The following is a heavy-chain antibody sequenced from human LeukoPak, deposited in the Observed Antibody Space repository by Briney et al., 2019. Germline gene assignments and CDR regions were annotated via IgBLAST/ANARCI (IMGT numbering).Heavy chain of an antibody. CDR2: ILKDGVEK. CDR1: GFTFSTSW. J-gene: IGHJ6*03. V-gene: IGHV3-7*01. Sequence: GGSLRLSCAASGFTFSTSWMSWVRQAPGKGLEWVANILKDGVEKNYADSVKGRFTISRDNTKNSVYLQMNSLRGEETAVYYCARTIFGVDSIDSFTYYYFYYMDVWGKGTTVTVSS. CDR3: ARTIFGVDSIDSFTYYYFYYMDV. D-gene: IGHD3-3*01.